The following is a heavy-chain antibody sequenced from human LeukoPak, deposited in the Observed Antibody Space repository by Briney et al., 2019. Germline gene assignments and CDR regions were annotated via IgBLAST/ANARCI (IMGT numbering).Heavy chain of an antibody. CDR3: ARETTVTTFTFDI. D-gene: IGHD4-17*01. V-gene: IGHV1-3*01. J-gene: IGHJ3*02. CDR1: GYTFTSYA. Sequence: ASVKVSCKASGYTFTSYAMHWVRQAPGQRLEWMGWINAGNGNTKYSQKFQGRVTITRDTSASTAYMELSSLRSEDTAVYYCARETTVTTFTFDIWGQGTMVTVSS. CDR2: INAGNGNT.